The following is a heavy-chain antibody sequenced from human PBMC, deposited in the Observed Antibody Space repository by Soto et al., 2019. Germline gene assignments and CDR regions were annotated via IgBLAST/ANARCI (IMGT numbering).Heavy chain of an antibody. Sequence: ASVKVSCKASGYTFTSYGISWVRQAPGQGLEWMGWISAYNGNTNYAQKLQGRVTMTTDTSTSTAYMELRSLRSDDTAVYYCARDAPITGTTPFVDYWGQGTLVTVPQ. V-gene: IGHV1-18*04. CDR1: GYTFTSYG. D-gene: IGHD1-20*01. CDR3: ARDAPITGTTPFVDY. J-gene: IGHJ4*02. CDR2: ISAYNGNT.